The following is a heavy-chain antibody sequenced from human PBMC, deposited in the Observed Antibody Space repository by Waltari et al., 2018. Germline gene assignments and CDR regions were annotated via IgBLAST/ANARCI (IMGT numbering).Heavy chain of an antibody. CDR1: GGTFSSYA. J-gene: IGHJ4*02. CDR2: VSPSFGTA. Sequence: QVQLVQSGAEVKKPGSSVKVSCKASGGTFSSYALSWVRQAPGQGLEWMGGVSPSFGTATYAQKFQGRVTITADESTSTAYMELSSLRSGDTAVYYCATNHLGYCSGGSCTDYWGQGTRVTVSS. V-gene: IGHV1-69*01. CDR3: ATNHLGYCSGGSCTDY. D-gene: IGHD2-15*01.